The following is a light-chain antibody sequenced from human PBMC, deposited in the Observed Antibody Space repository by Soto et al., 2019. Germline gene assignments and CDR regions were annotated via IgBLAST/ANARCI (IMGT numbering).Light chain of an antibody. CDR1: QSISTY. J-gene: IGKJ5*01. CDR3: QQSYSSPIT. Sequence: DIQMTQSPSSLSASVGDRVTITCRASQSISTYLNWYQQKPGNAPKLLIYAASSLQGGVPSSFSGRGSGTDFTLNISSLQPDDFATYYCQQSYSSPITFGQGTRLENK. V-gene: IGKV1-39*01. CDR2: AAS.